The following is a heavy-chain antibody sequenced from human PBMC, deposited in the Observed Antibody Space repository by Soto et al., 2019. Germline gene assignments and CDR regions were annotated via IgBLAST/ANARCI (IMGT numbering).Heavy chain of an antibody. CDR1: GDSISAYS. D-gene: IGHD6-19*01. V-gene: IGHV4-59*08. CDR2: IHYNGNT. J-gene: IGHJ5*02. Sequence: SETLSLTCTVSGDSISAYSWSWVRQPPGKGLEWIGNIHYNGNTKYNPSLKSRVSMSVDTSKNQFSLKLSSVTAADTAVYYCARHGQLYNSGWYLNWFDPWGQGTLVTVSS. CDR3: ARHGQLYNSGWYLNWFDP.